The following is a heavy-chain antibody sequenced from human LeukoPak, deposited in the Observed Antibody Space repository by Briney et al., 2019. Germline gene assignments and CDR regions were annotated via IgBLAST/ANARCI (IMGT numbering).Heavy chain of an antibody. CDR2: IDHSGST. D-gene: IGHD3-22*01. Sequence: GSLRLSCAASGFTFSSYPMNWVRQAPGKGLEWIGEIDHSGSTNYNPSLKSRVTISVDTSNSQFSLKLSSVTAADTAVYYCATKTSLTYYYNKREIFGLDVWGQGTTVTVSS. CDR3: ATKTSLTYYYNKREIFGLDV. CDR1: GFTFSSYP. J-gene: IGHJ6*02. V-gene: IGHV4-34*08.